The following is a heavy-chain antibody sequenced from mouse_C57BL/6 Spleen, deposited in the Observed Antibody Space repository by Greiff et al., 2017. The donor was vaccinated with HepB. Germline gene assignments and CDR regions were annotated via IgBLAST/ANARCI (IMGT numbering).Heavy chain of an antibody. Sequence: VQLQQSGAELVRPGASVTLSCKASGYTFTDYEMHWVKQTPVHGLEWIGAIDPETGGTAYNQKFKGKAILTADKSSSTAYMELRSLTSEDSAVYYCTIMVTTRYFDVWGTGTTVTVSS. CDR2: IDPETGGT. J-gene: IGHJ1*03. CDR3: TIMVTTRYFDV. D-gene: IGHD2-2*01. CDR1: GYTFTDYE. V-gene: IGHV1-15*01.